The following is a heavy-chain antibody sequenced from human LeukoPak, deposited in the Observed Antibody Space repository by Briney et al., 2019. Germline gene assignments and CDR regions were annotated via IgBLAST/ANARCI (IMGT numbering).Heavy chain of an antibody. CDR3: ARAVAAAGSINFDY. CDR2: ISSSGSTI. V-gene: IGHV3-11*01. Sequence: GGSLRLSCAASGFTFSDYYMSWIRHAPGEGLEWVSYISSSGSTIYYADSVKGRFTISRDNAKNSLYLQMNSLRAEDTAVYYCARAVAAAGSINFDYWGQGTLVTVSS. CDR1: GFTFSDYY. J-gene: IGHJ4*02. D-gene: IGHD6-13*01.